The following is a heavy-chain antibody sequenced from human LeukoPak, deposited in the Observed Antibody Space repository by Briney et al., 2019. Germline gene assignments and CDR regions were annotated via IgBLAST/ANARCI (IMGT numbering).Heavy chain of an antibody. J-gene: IGHJ4*02. CDR2: TFHSGKT. CDR3: ARQEVSRGFDY. CDR1: GYSISTGYY. Sequence: KPSETLSLTCAVSGYSISTGYYGAWIRQPPGKGRDWIGITFHSGKTNENPSLKSRVTISVDTSKNQFSLKLSSVTAADTAVYYCARQEVSRGFDYWGQGTLVTVSS. V-gene: IGHV4-38-2*01.